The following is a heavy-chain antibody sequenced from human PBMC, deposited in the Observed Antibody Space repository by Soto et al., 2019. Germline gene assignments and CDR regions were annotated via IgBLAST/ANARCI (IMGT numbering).Heavy chain of an antibody. V-gene: IGHV4-31*03. Sequence: QVQLQESGPGLVKPSQTLSLTCTVSGGSISSGGYYWSWIRQHPGKGLEWIGYIYYSGGTYYNPSLDCRFTMSVDTSKNQFSLKLSSVTAADTAVYYCATYGSGSYKPTTFDYWGQGTLVTVSS. CDR2: IYYSGGT. J-gene: IGHJ4*02. CDR3: ATYGSGSYKPTTFDY. CDR1: GGSISSGGYY. D-gene: IGHD3-10*01.